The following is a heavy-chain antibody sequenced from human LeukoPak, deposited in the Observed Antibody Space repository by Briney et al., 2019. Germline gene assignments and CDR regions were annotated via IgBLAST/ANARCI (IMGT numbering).Heavy chain of an antibody. J-gene: IGHJ5*02. CDR2: ISGSGGTT. CDR1: GFSFSDYY. V-gene: IGHV3-11*01. D-gene: IGHD3-16*01. Sequence: PGGSLRLSCAASGFSFSDYYMSWIRQAPGKGLEWISYISGSGGTTYYAESVQGRFAISRDNAKTSLYLQMNSLRAEDPAVYYCARGTRMIGPWGQGTLVTVSS. CDR3: ARGTRMIGP.